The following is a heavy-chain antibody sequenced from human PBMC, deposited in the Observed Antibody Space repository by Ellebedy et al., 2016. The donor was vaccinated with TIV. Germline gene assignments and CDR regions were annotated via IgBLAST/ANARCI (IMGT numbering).Heavy chain of an antibody. D-gene: IGHD6-13*01. CDR1: GFPFSHHW. CDR3: AIGGVSAAGSVFFDY. CDR2: TNTDGSDT. J-gene: IGHJ4*02. V-gene: IGHV3-74*03. Sequence: GESLKISCVASGFPFSHHWMHWVRQAPGKGLVWVSRTNTDGSDTTCVDSVKGRFTISRDNAKNTVYLEMHSLRVEDTAVYYCAIGGVSAAGSVFFDYWGQGVLVTVSS.